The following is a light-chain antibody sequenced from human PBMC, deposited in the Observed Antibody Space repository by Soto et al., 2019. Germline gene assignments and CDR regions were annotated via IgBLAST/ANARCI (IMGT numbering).Light chain of an antibody. CDR2: HAS. CDR3: QQRRNWPPLT. Sequence: ETVLTQSPATLSLSPGERATLSCRASENVDIYLAWYQQKPGQAPRLLIYHASNRATGIPARFSGSGSGTDFTLTISSLEPEDSAVYYCQQRRNWPPLTFGGGTRVEIK. CDR1: ENVDIY. J-gene: IGKJ4*01. V-gene: IGKV3-11*01.